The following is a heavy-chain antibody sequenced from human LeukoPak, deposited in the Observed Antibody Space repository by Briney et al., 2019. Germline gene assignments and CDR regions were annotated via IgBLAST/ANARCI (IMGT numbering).Heavy chain of an antibody. CDR2: INPNSGGT. Sequence: ASVKVSCKASGYTFTGFYMHWVRQAPGQGLEWMGWINPNSGGTNYAQKFQGRVTMTRDTSISTAYMELSRLRSDDTAVYYCARSPRSGINWFDPWGKATLVTVSS. D-gene: IGHD6-19*01. V-gene: IGHV1-2*02. CDR3: ARSPRSGINWFDP. J-gene: IGHJ5*02. CDR1: GYTFTGFY.